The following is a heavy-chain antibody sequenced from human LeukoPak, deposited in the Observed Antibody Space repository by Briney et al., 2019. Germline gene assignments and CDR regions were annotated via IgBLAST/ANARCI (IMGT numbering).Heavy chain of an antibody. V-gene: IGHV1-2*02. Sequence: ASVEVSCKASGFTFTNYFLHWVRHTPGQGLEWMAYINSKTGATTYAQKFLGRVTLTTDTSISTTYMDLSRLTSGDTAVYYCARGDALVREVPEYYYDYWGQGTLVTVSS. J-gene: IGHJ4*02. CDR2: INSKTGAT. CDR1: GFTFTNYF. CDR3: ARGDALVREVPEYYYDY. D-gene: IGHD3-10*01.